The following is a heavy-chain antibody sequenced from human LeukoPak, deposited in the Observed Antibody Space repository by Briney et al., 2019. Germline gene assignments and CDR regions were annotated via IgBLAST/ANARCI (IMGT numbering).Heavy chain of an antibody. V-gene: IGHV4-38-2*02. CDR3: ARGFTMTDY. Sequence: KPSETLSLTCTVSGYSISSGYYWGWIRQPPGKGLEWIGSIYHSGSTYYNPSLKSRVTISVDTSKNQFSLKLSSVTAADTAVYYCARGFTMTDYWGQGTLVTVSS. D-gene: IGHD3-22*01. CDR2: IYHSGST. CDR1: GYSISSGYY. J-gene: IGHJ4*02.